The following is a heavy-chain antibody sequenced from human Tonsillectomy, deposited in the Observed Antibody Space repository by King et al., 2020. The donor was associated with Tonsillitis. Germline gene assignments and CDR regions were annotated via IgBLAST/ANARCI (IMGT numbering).Heavy chain of an antibody. CDR1: GFTFRSYA. V-gene: IGHV3-30*04. J-gene: IGHJ2*01. Sequence: QLVQSGGGVVQPGTSLRLSCAASGFTFRSYAMHWVRQAPGKGLEWVAVISYDGRNEYHADSVKGRFTISRDNSKNTLYLQINSLRAEDTAVYYCAREGDYGDTGSYFDLWGRGTLVTVSS. CDR2: ISYDGRNE. CDR3: AREGDYGDTGSYFDL. D-gene: IGHD4-17*01.